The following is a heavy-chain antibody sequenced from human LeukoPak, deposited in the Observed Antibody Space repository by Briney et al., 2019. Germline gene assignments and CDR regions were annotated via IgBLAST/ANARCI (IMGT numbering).Heavy chain of an antibody. V-gene: IGHV1-69*13. CDR2: IIPIFGTA. CDR1: GGTFSSYA. CDR3: ARDRESIVVVPAAGYNWFDP. Sequence: SVTVSFTASGGTFSSYAISRVRQAPGQGLEWMGGIIPIFGTANYAQKFQGRVTITADESTSTAYMELSSLRSEDTAVYYCARDRESIVVVPAAGYNWFDPWGQGTLVTVSS. D-gene: IGHD2-2*01. J-gene: IGHJ5*02.